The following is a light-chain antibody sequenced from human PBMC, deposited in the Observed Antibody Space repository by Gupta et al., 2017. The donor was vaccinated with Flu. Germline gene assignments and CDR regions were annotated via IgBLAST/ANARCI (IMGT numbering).Light chain of an antibody. CDR3: NAYKNTAILV. Sequence: SITLSGTGRSGDMSAHDYVTWYQQHPGKAPKVRIYEVSNRPSGVSNRFSASKSGNKASLTISGLQAEDEADYYCNAYKNTAILVFGGGTKLTVL. V-gene: IGLV2-14*01. J-gene: IGLJ3*02. CDR2: EVS. CDR1: SGDMSAHDY.